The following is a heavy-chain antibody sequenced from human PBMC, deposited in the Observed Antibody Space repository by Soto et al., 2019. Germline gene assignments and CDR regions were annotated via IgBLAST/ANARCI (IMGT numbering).Heavy chain of an antibody. Sequence: VQLVESGGGVVQPGRSLRLSCEASGFVYSQYAMHWVRQAPGKGPEWVALIWNDGSQKNYVDYVKGRFTISRDNSKNTLNLQMNSLRADDTAMYFCVRGIPSQYSSTWLYWHFDLWGPGTLVTVSS. D-gene: IGHD6-13*01. CDR1: GFVYSQYA. CDR2: IWNDGSQK. J-gene: IGHJ2*01. CDR3: VRGIPSQYSSTWLYWHFDL. V-gene: IGHV3-33*01.